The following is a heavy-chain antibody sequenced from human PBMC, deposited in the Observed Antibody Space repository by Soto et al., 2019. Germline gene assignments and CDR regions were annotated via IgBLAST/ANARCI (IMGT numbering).Heavy chain of an antibody. D-gene: IGHD6-6*01. Sequence: ESGPTLVNPTQTRTLTCTFSGFSLSTDDVGVGWIRQPPGKALDWLAVIYWDDDKRYSPSLKSRLTITKDTSKNQVLLTMTNMDPVDTATYFCARSKYSISSFDYWGQGALVTVSS. CDR3: ARSKYSISSFDY. CDR1: GFSLSTDDVG. V-gene: IGHV2-5*02. CDR2: IYWDDDK. J-gene: IGHJ4*02.